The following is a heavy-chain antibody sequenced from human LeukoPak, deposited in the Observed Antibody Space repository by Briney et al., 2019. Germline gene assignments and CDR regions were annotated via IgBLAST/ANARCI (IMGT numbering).Heavy chain of an antibody. Sequence: GASVKVSCKASGYTFTSYYMHWVRQAPGQGLEWMGIINPSGGSTSYAQKFQGRVTMTRDTSTSTVYMELSSLRSEDTAVYYCARQGPGDWPGNDALDIWGQGTMVTVSS. V-gene: IGHV1-46*01. CDR1: GYTFTSYY. J-gene: IGHJ3*02. D-gene: IGHD3-9*01. CDR3: ARQGPGDWPGNDALDI. CDR2: INPSGGST.